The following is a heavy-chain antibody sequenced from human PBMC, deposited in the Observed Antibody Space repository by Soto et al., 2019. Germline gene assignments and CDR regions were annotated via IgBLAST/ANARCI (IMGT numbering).Heavy chain of an antibody. J-gene: IGHJ4*02. CDR2: IYYDGRDS. Sequence: QVQLVESGGGVVQPGRSLRLSCVAPGFTFSTYAMHWVRQAPGKGLEWVAVIYYDGRDSYYADFVKGRFSISRDNSKNTLDLRMNSLRAEDTAGYYCARAYCSNGVCYYYFDHWGQGTLVTVSS. D-gene: IGHD2-8*01. CDR1: GFTFSTYA. CDR3: ARAYCSNGVCYYYFDH. V-gene: IGHV3-33*01.